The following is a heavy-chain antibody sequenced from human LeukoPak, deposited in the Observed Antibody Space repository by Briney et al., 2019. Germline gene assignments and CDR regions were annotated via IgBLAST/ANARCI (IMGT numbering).Heavy chain of an antibody. CDR3: ARDNIAARCFDY. V-gene: IGHV1-18*04. CDR1: GYTFTSYY. Sequence: GASVKVSCKASGYTFTSYYMHWVRQAPGQGLEWMGWISAYNGNTNYAQKLQGRVTMTTDTSTSTAYMELRSLRSDDTAVYYCARDNIAARCFDYWGQGTLVTVSS. CDR2: ISAYNGNT. J-gene: IGHJ4*02. D-gene: IGHD6-6*01.